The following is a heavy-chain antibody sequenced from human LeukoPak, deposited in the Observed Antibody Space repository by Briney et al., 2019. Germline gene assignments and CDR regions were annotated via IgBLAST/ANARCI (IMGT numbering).Heavy chain of an antibody. Sequence: SETLSLTCAVSGYSISSGYYWGWIRQPPGKGLEWIGSIYHSGSTYYNPSLKSRVTISVDTSKNQFSLKLCSVTAADTAVYYCARHAIRYDFWSGYQYWGQGTLVTVSS. CDR2: IYHSGST. D-gene: IGHD3-3*01. CDR3: ARHAIRYDFWSGYQY. CDR1: GYSISSGYY. J-gene: IGHJ4*02. V-gene: IGHV4-38-2*01.